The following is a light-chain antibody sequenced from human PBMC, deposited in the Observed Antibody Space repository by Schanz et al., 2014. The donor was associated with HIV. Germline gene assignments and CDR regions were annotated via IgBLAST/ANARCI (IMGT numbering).Light chain of an antibody. Sequence: QSALTQPASVSGSPGQSITISCTGTSSDIGNYNLVSWFQHHPGEAPKIMIFEVRKRPSGVSGRFSGSKSGNTASLTISGLQPEDEADYYCGSCSTTNTCTFGGGTKVTVL. CDR2: EVR. CDR1: SSDIGNYNL. V-gene: IGLV2-14*02. CDR3: GSCSTTNTCT. J-gene: IGLJ3*02.